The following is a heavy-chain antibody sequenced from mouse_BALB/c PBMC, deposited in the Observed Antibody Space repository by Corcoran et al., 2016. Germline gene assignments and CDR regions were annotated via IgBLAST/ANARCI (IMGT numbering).Heavy chain of an antibody. Sequence: EVQLQQSGPELVKPGASMKISCKASGYSFTGYTMNWVKQSHGKNLEWIGLINPYNGGTSYNQKFKGKATLTVDKSSSTAYMELLSLTSEDSAVYYWARGYYGSSHPWFAYWGQGTLVTVSA. V-gene: IGHV1-18*01. J-gene: IGHJ3*01. CDR2: INPYNGGT. CDR3: ARGYYGSSHPWFAY. D-gene: IGHD1-1*01. CDR1: GYSFTGYT.